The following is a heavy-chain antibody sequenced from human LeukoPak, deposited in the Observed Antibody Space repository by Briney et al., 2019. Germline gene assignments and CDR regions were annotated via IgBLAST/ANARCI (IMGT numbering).Heavy chain of an antibody. CDR1: GFTSSSYW. CDR3: ARDRGSSGWYEFDY. J-gene: IGHJ4*02. D-gene: IGHD6-19*01. Sequence: GGALRLSCAASGFTSSSYWMSWVRQAPGKGLEWVANIKQDGSEKYYVDSVKGRFTISRDNAKNSLYLQMNSLRAEDTAVYYCARDRGSSGWYEFDYWGQGTLVTVSS. V-gene: IGHV3-7*01. CDR2: IKQDGSEK.